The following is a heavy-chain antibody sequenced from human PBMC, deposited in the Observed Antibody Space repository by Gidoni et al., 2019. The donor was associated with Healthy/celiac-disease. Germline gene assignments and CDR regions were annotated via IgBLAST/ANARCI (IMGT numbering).Heavy chain of an antibody. V-gene: IGHV1-69*08. D-gene: IGHD6-19*01. CDR2: IIPILGIA. J-gene: IGHJ4*02. CDR1: GGTFSSYT. CDR3: ARDPGRGIAVVY. Sequence: QVQLVQSVAEVTKPGSSVKVSCKASGGTFSSYTISWVRQAPGQGLDWMGRIIPILGIANYAQKFQGRVTITADKSTSTAYMELSSLRSEDTAVYYCARDPGRGIAVVYWGQGTLVTVSS.